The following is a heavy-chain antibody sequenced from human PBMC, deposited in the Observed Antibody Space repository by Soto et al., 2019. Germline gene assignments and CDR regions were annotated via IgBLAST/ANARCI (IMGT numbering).Heavy chain of an antibody. V-gene: IGHV3-53*01. CDR1: GFTVSSQH. D-gene: IGHD5-18*01. Sequence: VQLVESGGGLIQPGGSLTLSCAASGFTVSSQHMTWVRQAPGRGPEWVSTIYLAGKTFYADSVRGRFTISRDTSKTVLYLQMNSLRAEDTAVYYCATGVDTAKSGYWGQGTLVIVSS. CDR2: IYLAGKT. CDR3: ATGVDTAKSGY. J-gene: IGHJ4*02.